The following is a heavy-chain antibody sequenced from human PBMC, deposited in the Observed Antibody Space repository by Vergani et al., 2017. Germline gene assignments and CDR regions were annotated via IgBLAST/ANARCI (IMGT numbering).Heavy chain of an antibody. CDR1: GGSISSGSYY. Sequence: QVQLQESGPGLVKPSQTLSLTCTVSGGSISSGSYYWSWIRQPAGKGLEWIGRIYTSGSTNYNPSLKSRVTISVDTSKNQFSLKLSSVTAADTAVYYCARATVVTLDYWGQGTLVTVSS. CDR2: IYTSGST. V-gene: IGHV4-61*02. CDR3: ARATVVTLDY. J-gene: IGHJ4*02. D-gene: IGHD4-23*01.